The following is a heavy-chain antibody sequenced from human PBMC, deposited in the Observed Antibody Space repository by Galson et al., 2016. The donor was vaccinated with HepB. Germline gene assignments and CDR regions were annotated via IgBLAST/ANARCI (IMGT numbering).Heavy chain of an antibody. CDR2: IYPDDSDA. V-gene: IGHV5-51*01. CDR1: GYTFSDYW. D-gene: IGHD3-10*01. Sequence: QSGAEVKKPGESLKISCEGYGYTFSDYWIAWVRQVPGKGLEWMGLIYPDDSDARYSPSFQGHVTLSADKSLSVVYLQWSSLKSSSPALYFSARLDDRNGSGSLPPMRLAPWGQGTLVTVSS. CDR3: ARLDDRNGSGSLPPMRLAP. J-gene: IGHJ5*02.